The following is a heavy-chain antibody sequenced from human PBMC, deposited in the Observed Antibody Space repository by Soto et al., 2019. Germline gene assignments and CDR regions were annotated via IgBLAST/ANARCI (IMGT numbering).Heavy chain of an antibody. CDR2: IYYSGST. J-gene: IGHJ4*02. CDR1: GGSISGYY. CDR3: ARDGGYFSLDY. D-gene: IGHD5-12*01. V-gene: IGHV4-59*01. Sequence: SETLSLTCTVSGGSISGYYLGWIRQPPGMGLEWIGNIYYSGSTNYNPSLKSRVTISLDTSKNQFSLKLSSVTAADTAVFYCARDGGYFSLDYWGQGTLVTVSS.